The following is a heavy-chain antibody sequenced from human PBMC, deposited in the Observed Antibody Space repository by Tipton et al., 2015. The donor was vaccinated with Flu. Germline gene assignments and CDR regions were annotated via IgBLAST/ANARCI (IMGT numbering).Heavy chain of an antibody. CDR2: MYTSGST. Sequence: TPSLTCTVSGGSLSSYYWSWIRQPAGKGLEWIGRMYTSGSTNYNPSLKSRLTMSVDASKRQFSLKLGSMTAADTAVYYCARGSGSGTFMIFDLWGQGTLVTVSS. CDR1: GGSLSSYY. CDR3: ARGSGSGTFMIFDL. J-gene: IGHJ4*02. V-gene: IGHV4-4*07. D-gene: IGHD3-10*01.